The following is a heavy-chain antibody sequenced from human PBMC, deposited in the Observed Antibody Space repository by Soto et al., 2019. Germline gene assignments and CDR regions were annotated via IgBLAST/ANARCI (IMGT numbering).Heavy chain of an antibody. J-gene: IGHJ4*02. V-gene: IGHV3-33*01. CDR3: GRDGIDGPVFRGYLDY. Sequence: QEQLVESGGGVVQPGTSLRLSCAVPGGIFHGYGMHWVRQAPGKGLEWVAIIRFDGSNEEYADSVKGRFTISRDNSKNALSLQMNNLGAEDTAVYYCGRDGIDGPVFRGYLDYWGRGTVVTVSS. CDR2: IRFDGSNE. D-gene: IGHD1-26*01. CDR1: GGIFHGYG.